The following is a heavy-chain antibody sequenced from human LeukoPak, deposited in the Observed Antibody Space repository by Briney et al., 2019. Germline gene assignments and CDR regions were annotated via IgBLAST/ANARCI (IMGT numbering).Heavy chain of an antibody. CDR3: ARDVGHSSSWLYYYYYMDV. Sequence: GGSLRLSCTASGFTFRRYTLNWVRQAPGKGLEWISYIGSDNTTIDYADSVKGRFTISRDNAKNSLYLHMSSLRADDTAVHYCARDVGHSSSWLYYYYYMDVWGKGTTVTVSS. V-gene: IGHV3-48*01. CDR2: IGSDNTTI. J-gene: IGHJ6*03. CDR1: GFTFRRYT. D-gene: IGHD6-13*01.